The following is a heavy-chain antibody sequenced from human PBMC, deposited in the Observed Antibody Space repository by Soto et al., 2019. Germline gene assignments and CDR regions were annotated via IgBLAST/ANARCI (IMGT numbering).Heavy chain of an antibody. V-gene: IGHV4-34*01. CDR1: GGSFSGYY. J-gene: IGHJ2*01. CDR3: ARESHDILTGPPWVWYFDL. D-gene: IGHD3-9*01. CDR2: INDRGSI. Sequence: QVQLQQWGAGPLRPLETLSLTCGVSGGSFSGYYWAWIRQPPGKGLEWIGEINDRGSINYNPSLKSRVSLSVDTSKNHYSLNLRSVTAADTAVYYCARESHDILTGPPWVWYFDLWGRGTLVTVSS.